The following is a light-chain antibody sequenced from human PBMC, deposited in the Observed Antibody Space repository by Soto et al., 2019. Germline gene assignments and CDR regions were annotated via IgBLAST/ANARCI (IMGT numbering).Light chain of an antibody. J-gene: IGKJ3*01. V-gene: IGKV1-27*01. CDR3: QKYDSAPFT. Sequence: DVQMTQSPSSLSASAGDRVTITCRASRGIGNSLAWYQQKPGKVPTLLMYGASTLESGVPSRFSGSGSGTYFTLAINSLQPDDVATYYCQKYDSAPFTFGPGSKVNLK. CDR2: GAS. CDR1: RGIGNS.